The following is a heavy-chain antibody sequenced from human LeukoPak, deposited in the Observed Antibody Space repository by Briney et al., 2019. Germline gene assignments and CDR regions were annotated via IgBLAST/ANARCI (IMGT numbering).Heavy chain of an antibody. D-gene: IGHD3-9*01. V-gene: IGHV1-2*02. J-gene: IGHJ2*01. CDR3: ARGGGLRYFDWLQYYWYFDL. CDR1: GYTFTGYY. Sequence: ASVKVSCKASGYTFTGYYMHWVRQAPGQGLEWMGWINPNSGGTNYAQKFQGRVTMTRDTSISTAYMELSRLRSDDTAVYYCARGGGLRYFDWLQYYWYFDLWGRGTLVTVSS. CDR2: INPNSGGT.